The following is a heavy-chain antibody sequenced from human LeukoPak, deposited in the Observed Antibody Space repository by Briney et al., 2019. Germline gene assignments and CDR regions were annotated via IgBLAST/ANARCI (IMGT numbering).Heavy chain of an antibody. Sequence: GGSLRLSCAASGFTFSTYAMGWVRQAPGKGLEWVSTISGSGGSTDYADSVKGRFTISRDNSKNTLYLQMNTLRAEDTAVYFCASDRNSNNWFYYWGQGTLVTVPS. CDR3: ASDRNSNNWFYY. CDR2: ISGSGGST. V-gene: IGHV3-23*01. J-gene: IGHJ4*02. CDR1: GFTFSTYA. D-gene: IGHD2/OR15-2a*01.